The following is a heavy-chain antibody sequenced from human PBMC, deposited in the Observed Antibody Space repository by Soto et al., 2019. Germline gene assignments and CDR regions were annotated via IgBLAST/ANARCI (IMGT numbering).Heavy chain of an antibody. CDR3: SREELWPKDDFDI. V-gene: IGHV3-30*04. D-gene: IGHD6-19*01. J-gene: IGHJ3*02. CDR1: GFTFSSYA. CDR2: ISYDGINK. Sequence: GGSLRLSCAASGFTFSSYAMHWVRQAPGKGLEWVAVISYDGINKYYAHSVKGRCTISRDNSKNTLYLQMNSLSAEETAVKYFSREELWPKDDFDIWGQGTMVTVSS.